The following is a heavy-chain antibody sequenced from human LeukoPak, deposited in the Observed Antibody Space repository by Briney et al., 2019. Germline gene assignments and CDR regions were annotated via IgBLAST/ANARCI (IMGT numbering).Heavy chain of an antibody. CDR2: IYSGGTT. J-gene: IGHJ4*02. D-gene: IGHD5-24*01. V-gene: IGHV3-53*01. CDR3: ARGRRDGYNLGY. CDR1: GFNVTTNY. Sequence: GGSLRLSCAASGFNVTTNYMSWVRQAPGKGLEWVSVIYSGGTTYYADSVKGRFTISRDISKNTLSLQMNSLRAEDTAVYYCARGRRDGYNLGYWGQGTLVTVSS.